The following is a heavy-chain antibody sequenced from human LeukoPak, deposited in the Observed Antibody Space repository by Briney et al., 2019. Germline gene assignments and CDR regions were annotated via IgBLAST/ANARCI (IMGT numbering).Heavy chain of an antibody. D-gene: IGHD6-19*01. V-gene: IGHV4-59*01. CDR3: ARDGRAGSLFAY. Sequence: SETLSLTCTVSSGSISGYYWSWTRQPPGKGLEWVGYISYSGSTNYNPSLKSRVTISVDTSKNQFSLKLSSVTAADTAIYYCARDGRAGSLFAYWGQGTLVTVSS. CDR1: SGSISGYY. CDR2: ISYSGST. J-gene: IGHJ4*02.